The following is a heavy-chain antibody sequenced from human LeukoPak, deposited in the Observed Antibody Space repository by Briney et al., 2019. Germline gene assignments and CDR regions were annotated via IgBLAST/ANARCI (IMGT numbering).Heavy chain of an antibody. CDR3: ARGIFYYYGSGSYYIDY. J-gene: IGHJ4*02. CDR2: IYTSGST. CDR1: GGSISSDSYY. Sequence: SETLSLTCTVSGGSISSDSYYWSWIRQPAGKGLEWIGHIYTSGSTNYNPSLKSRVTISVDTSKNQFSLKLSSVTAADTAMYYCARGIFYYYGSGSYYIDYWGQGTLVTVSS. V-gene: IGHV4-61*09. D-gene: IGHD3-10*01.